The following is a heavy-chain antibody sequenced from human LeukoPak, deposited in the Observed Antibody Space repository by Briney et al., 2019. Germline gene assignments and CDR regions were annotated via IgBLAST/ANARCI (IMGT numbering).Heavy chain of an antibody. V-gene: IGHV3-48*03. D-gene: IGHD3-10*01. CDR1: GFTFSSYE. J-gene: IGHJ6*03. CDR2: ISSSGSTI. CDR3: ARDERLMVRGVKPYYYYYMDV. Sequence: GGSLRLSCAASGFTFSSYEMNWVRQAPGKGLEWVSYISSSGSTIYYADSVKGRFTISRDNAKNSLYLQMNSLRAEDTAVYYCARDERLMVRGVKPYYYYYMDVWGKGTTVTISS.